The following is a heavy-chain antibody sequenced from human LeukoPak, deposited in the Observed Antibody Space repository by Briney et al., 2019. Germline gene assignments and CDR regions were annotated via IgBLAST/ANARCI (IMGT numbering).Heavy chain of an antibody. Sequence: GASVKVSCKASGGTFSSYAISWVRQAPGQGLEWMGRIIPILGIANYAQKFQGRVTITADKSTSTAYMELSSLRSEDTAVYYCASPVGATWDAFDIWGQGTMVTVSS. J-gene: IGHJ3*02. CDR1: GGTFSSYA. CDR2: IIPILGIA. D-gene: IGHD1-26*01. CDR3: ASPVGATWDAFDI. V-gene: IGHV1-69*04.